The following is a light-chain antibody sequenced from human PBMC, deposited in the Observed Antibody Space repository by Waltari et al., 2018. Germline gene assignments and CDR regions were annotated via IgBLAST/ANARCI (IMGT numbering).Light chain of an antibody. V-gene: IGLV1-47*01. CDR1: SSNIGNNH. J-gene: IGLJ3*02. CDR3: GGWDDNLNGWV. CDR2: RDN. Sequence: QSVMTQPPSTSGTPGQRVIISCSGSSSNIGNNHVYLYQQLPGAAPKLLIYRDNERPSGVPVRFSVSKSGTSASLAISGLRSEDEADYYCGGWDDNLNGWVFGGGTRLTVL.